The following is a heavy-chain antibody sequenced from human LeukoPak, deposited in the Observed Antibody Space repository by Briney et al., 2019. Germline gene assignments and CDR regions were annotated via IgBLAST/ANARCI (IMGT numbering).Heavy chain of an antibody. CDR2: IYYSGST. J-gene: IGHJ3*02. CDR3: ARDFIAAAGTDDAFDI. Sequence: SETLSLTCTVSGGSISSGDYYWSWIRQPPGQGLEWIGYIYYSGSTYYNPSLKSRVTISVDTSKNQFSLKLSSVTAADTAVYYCARDFIAAAGTDDAFDIWGQGTMVTVSS. D-gene: IGHD6-13*01. V-gene: IGHV4-30-4*01. CDR1: GGSISSGDYY.